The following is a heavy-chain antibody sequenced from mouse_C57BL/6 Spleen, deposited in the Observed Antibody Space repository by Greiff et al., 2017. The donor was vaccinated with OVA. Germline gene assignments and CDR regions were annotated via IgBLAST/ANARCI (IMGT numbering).Heavy chain of an antibody. CDR3: ARDQELGSYYFDY. V-gene: IGHV5-4*01. J-gene: IGHJ2*01. Sequence: DVHLVESGGGLVKPGGSLKLSCAASGFTFSSYAMSWVRQTPEKRLEWVATISDGGSYTYYPDNVKGRFPISRDNAKNNLYLQMSHLKSEDTAMYYCARDQELGSYYFDYWGQGTTLTVSS. CDR1: GFTFSSYA. D-gene: IGHD4-1*01. CDR2: ISDGGSYT.